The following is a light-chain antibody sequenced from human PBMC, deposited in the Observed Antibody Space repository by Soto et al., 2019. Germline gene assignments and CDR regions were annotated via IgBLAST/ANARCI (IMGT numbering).Light chain of an antibody. V-gene: IGKV3-11*01. J-gene: IGKJ4*01. CDR3: QQRGNWPLT. Sequence: EIVLTQSPATLSLSPGERATLSCRASQIVNNSLAWYQQKPGQAPRLLIYDASSRATGTPARFSGSGSGTDFTLTISTREPEDFAVYYCQQRGNWPLTFGGGTKVEIK. CDR1: QIVNNS. CDR2: DAS.